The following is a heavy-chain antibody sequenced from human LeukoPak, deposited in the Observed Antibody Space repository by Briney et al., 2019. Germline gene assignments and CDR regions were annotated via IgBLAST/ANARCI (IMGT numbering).Heavy chain of an antibody. V-gene: IGHV3-23*01. Sequence: GGSLRLSCAASGFTFSSYAMSWVRQAPGKGLEWVSGISGSGDNTYYADSVKGRFTISRDNSKNTLYVQVNSLGTEDTAAYYCAKGSHYDSSGSFYFDYWGQGTLVTVSS. CDR3: AKGSHYDSSGSFYFDY. CDR2: ISGSGDNT. CDR1: GFTFSSYA. J-gene: IGHJ4*02. D-gene: IGHD3-22*01.